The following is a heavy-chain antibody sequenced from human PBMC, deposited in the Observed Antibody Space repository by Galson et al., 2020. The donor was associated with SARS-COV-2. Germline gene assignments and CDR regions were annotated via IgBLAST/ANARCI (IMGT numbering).Heavy chain of an antibody. CDR2: IDPSDPSYT. Sequence: HGESLKISCKGSGYNFLAYWITWVRQLPGKGLEWMGTIDPSDPSYTKYSPSFQGHVSISVDNSIDTAYLQWSSLKASDTALYRCARLDYYDYYMDVWGRGTAVIVSS. V-gene: IGHV5-10-1*01. CDR3: ARLDYYDYYMDV. J-gene: IGHJ6*03. CDR1: GYNFLAYW.